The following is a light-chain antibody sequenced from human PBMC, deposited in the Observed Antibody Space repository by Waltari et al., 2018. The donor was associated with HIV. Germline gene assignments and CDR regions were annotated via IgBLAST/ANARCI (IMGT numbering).Light chain of an antibody. J-gene: IGLJ3*02. CDR2: RNS. V-gene: IGLV1-47*01. CDR3: SAWDDSLSGRV. Sequence: VLTQPPSASGTPGQWVTISCSGSSSNIGTNYIYWYQQLPGPSPKLLIYRNSQRPSGVPDRFSGSKSGTSAALAISDLRAEDEADYYCSAWDDSLSGRVFGGGTKLTVL. CDR1: SSNIGTNY.